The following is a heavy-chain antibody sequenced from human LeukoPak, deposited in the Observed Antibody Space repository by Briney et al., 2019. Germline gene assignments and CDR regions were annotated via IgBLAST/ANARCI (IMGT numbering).Heavy chain of an antibody. V-gene: IGHV4-34*01. D-gene: IGHD1-26*01. CDR2: INHSGST. J-gene: IGHJ6*03. Sequence: PSETLSLTCAVYGGSFSGYYWSWIRQPPGKGLEWIGEINHSGSTNYNPSLKSRVTISVDTSKNQFSLKLSSVTAADTAVYYCARGRQEWEPQSSRYYYYYMDVWGKGTTVTVSS. CDR1: GGSFSGYY. CDR3: ARGRQEWEPQSSRYYYYYMDV.